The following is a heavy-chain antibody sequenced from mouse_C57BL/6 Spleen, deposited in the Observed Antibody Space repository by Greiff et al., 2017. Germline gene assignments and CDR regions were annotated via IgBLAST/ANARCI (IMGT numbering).Heavy chain of an antibody. CDR2: ISSGSSTI. V-gene: IGHV5-17*01. D-gene: IGHD2-5*01. J-gene: IGHJ3*01. CDR1: GFTFSDYG. CDR3: ARAVISWFAY. Sequence: EVQVVESGGGLVKPGGSLKLSCAASGFTFSDYGMHWVRQAPEKGLEWVAYISSGSSTIYYADTVKGRFTISRDNAKNTLFLQMTSLRSEDTAMYYCARAVISWFAYWGQGTLVTVSA.